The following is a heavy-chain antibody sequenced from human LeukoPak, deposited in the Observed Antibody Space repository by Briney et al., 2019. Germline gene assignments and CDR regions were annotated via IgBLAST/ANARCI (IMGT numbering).Heavy chain of an antibody. J-gene: IGHJ4*02. CDR2: IIPMSATA. CDR1: XXTFSYYA. Sequence: SCKXSXXTFSYYAISWVRQAPGQGLEWMGRIIPMSATADYAQKFQGRVTITADKSTTTAYMEVSSLRSEDTAVYYCAEDWGGEAAGAAHTNYWGQGTPVTVSS. CDR3: AEDWGGEAAGAAHTNY. V-gene: IGHV1-69*06. D-gene: IGHD6-13*01.